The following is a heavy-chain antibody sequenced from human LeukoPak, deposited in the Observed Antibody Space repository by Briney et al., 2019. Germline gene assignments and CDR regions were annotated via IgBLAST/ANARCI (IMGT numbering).Heavy chain of an antibody. D-gene: IGHD2-15*01. Sequence: PGGSLRLSXAASGFTFGTYNMNWVRQAPGKGLEWVSFIGGSASNIYYADSVKGRFTISRDNAKNSLYLQMNSLRAEDTAVYYCAKEWSAFDIWGQGTMVTVSS. J-gene: IGHJ3*02. CDR3: AKEWSAFDI. CDR2: IGGSASNI. V-gene: IGHV3-48*04. CDR1: GFTFGTYN.